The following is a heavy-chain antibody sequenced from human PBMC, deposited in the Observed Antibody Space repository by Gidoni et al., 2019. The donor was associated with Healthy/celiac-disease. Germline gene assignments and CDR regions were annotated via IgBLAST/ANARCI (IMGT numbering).Heavy chain of an antibody. CDR1: GFTFSSYW. J-gene: IGHJ6*02. V-gene: IGHV3-7*04. CDR2: IKQDGSEK. D-gene: IGHD2-15*01. Sequence: EVQLVESGGGLVQPGGSLRLSCAASGFTFSSYWMRWVRQAPGKGLEWVANIKQDGSEKYYVDSVKGRFTISRDNAKNSLYLQMNSLRAEDTAVYYCARDWDCSGGSCYVYYYYGMDVWGQGTTVTVSS. CDR3: ARDWDCSGGSCYVYYYYGMDV.